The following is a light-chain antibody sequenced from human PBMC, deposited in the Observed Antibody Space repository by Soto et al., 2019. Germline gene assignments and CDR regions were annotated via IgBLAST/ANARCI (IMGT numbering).Light chain of an antibody. Sequence: IVVTQSRCTLSLSPGRRPTLACRASQTLSGNYLAWYQHKTGQAPRIXIYRASTRATGVSDRFSGSGSGTDFTLTITRLATEDFATYYCHHYGASPWAFGQGTKVDIK. CDR3: HHYGASPWA. J-gene: IGKJ1*01. V-gene: IGKV3-20*01. CDR2: RAS. CDR1: QTLSGNY.